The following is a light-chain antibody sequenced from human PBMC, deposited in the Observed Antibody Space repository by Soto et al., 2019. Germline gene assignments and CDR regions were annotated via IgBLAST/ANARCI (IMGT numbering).Light chain of an antibody. CDR3: QHYQSYLWT. Sequence: DIQMTQSPSTLSASVGDRVNITFRASQSITSWLAWYQQKPGKAPKVLIYDASNLESGVPSRFSGSGSGTEFTLTINGLQPDDFATYYCQHYQSYLWTFGQGTKV. V-gene: IGKV1-5*01. CDR2: DAS. CDR1: QSITSW. J-gene: IGKJ1*01.